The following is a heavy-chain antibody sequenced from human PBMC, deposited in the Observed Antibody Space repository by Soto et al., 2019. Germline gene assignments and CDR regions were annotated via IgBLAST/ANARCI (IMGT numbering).Heavy chain of an antibody. CDR3: ASLYVDDEGGRLGNFDY. D-gene: IGHD3-16*01. Sequence: EVQLVESGGGLVKPGGSLRLSCAASGFTFSSYSMNWVRQAPGKGLEWVSSISSSSSYIYYADSEKGRFTISRDNAKNSLYMQLTCLRFDDTALYYCASLYVDDEGGRLGNFDYWGQGTLVTVSS. V-gene: IGHV3-21*01. CDR1: GFTFSSYS. CDR2: ISSSSSYI. J-gene: IGHJ4*02.